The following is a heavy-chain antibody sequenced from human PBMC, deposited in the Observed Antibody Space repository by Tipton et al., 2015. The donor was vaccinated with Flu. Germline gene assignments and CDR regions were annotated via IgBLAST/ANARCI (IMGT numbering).Heavy chain of an antibody. CDR1: GFSFDDYV. D-gene: IGHD2/OR15-2a*01. CDR2: FKRNGGST. Sequence: SLRLSCAASGFSFDDYVMTWVRQVPGKGLEWVSSFKRNGGSTGYGDSVKGRFSISSDNAKNSLYLQMNRLRVEDTALYYCARVAYCNTAACYFLDYWGQGTLVTVSS. CDR3: ARVAYCNTAACYFLDY. J-gene: IGHJ4*02. V-gene: IGHV3-20*04.